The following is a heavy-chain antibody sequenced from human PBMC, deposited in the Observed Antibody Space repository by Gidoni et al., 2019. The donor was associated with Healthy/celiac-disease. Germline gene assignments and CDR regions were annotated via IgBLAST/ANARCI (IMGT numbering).Heavy chain of an antibody. D-gene: IGHD1-7*01. Sequence: QVQLLASGGGVVLPGTSLRLSCASSGFTFSSYGMHWVRQAPGKGLEWVAVIWDDGSNKYYADSGKCRFNISRDNSKKTLYLQMNSLRAEDTAVYDCARDVNYRDYWGQGTLVTVSS. CDR3: ARDVNYRDY. CDR2: IWDDGSNK. V-gene: IGHV3-33*01. CDR1: GFTFSSYG. J-gene: IGHJ4*02.